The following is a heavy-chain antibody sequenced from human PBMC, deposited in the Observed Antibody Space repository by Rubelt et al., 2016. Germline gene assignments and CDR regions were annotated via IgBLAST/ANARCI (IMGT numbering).Heavy chain of an antibody. V-gene: IGHV4-39*07. CDR2: VSYSGTT. Sequence: GWRTQPPGKGLEWIGSVSYSGTTKYSPSLKSRVTISVDTSKNQFSLKLTSVTAADTAVYYCVRDFGNYATDHWGQGTLVTVSS. D-gene: IGHD1-7*01. J-gene: IGHJ5*02. CDR3: VRDFGNYATDH.